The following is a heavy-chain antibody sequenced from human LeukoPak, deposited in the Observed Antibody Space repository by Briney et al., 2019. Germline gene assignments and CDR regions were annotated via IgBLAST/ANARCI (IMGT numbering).Heavy chain of an antibody. D-gene: IGHD3-9*01. V-gene: IGHV3-33*06. Sequence: QPGRSLRLSCAASGLTFRSFGMYWVRQAPGKGLEWVALIYNDGGLENYLESVRGRFTISRDNSKNTLYLQMNSLRAEDTAVYYCAKAKTPDYDILTGYYAANYYYYYGMDVWGQGTTVTVSS. J-gene: IGHJ6*02. CDR3: AKAKTPDYDILTGYYAANYYYYYGMDV. CDR1: GLTFRSFG. CDR2: IYNDGGLE.